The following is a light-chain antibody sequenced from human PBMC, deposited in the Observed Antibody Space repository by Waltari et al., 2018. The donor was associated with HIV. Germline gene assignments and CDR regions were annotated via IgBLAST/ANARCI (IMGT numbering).Light chain of an antibody. CDR2: DTS. J-gene: IGLJ2*01. CDR3: LLSFNGVVV. CDR1: TGAVTSGNC. Sequence: QAVVTQEPSLTVSPGGTVTLTCASSTGAVTSGNCPYWFQRRPGQAPKTLLYDTSNGHSWTPARFSGSLLCGKAALTLSGAQFEDEADYFCLLSFNGVVVFGGGTSLTVL. V-gene: IGLV7-46*01.